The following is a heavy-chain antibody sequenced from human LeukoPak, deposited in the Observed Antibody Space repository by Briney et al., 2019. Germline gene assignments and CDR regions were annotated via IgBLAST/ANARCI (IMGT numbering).Heavy chain of an antibody. J-gene: IGHJ4*02. CDR2: ISGNGGGT. CDR1: GFTFSSYA. CDR3: AKLGVAVDY. V-gene: IGHV3-23*01. D-gene: IGHD6-19*01. Sequence: GGSLRLSCGASGFTFSSYAMNWVRQAPGKGLEWVSAISGNGGGTYYADSVKGRFTISRDNSKNTLYLQMNSLRAEDTAVYYCAKLGVAVDYWGQGTLVTVSS.